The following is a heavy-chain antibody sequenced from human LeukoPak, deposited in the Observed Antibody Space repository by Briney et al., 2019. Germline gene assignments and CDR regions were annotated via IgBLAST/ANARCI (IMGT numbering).Heavy chain of an antibody. V-gene: IGHV3-23*01. D-gene: IGHD3-22*01. CDR3: AKASSSCFYRSNGYYDLTFDY. CDR2: ISGRDDTT. J-gene: IGHJ4*02. Sequence: GGSLRLSCAAPVLTFTTDAMSWVRLAPGKGLEWVSGISGRDDTTYYADSVEGRFTIFRDNPKNTLYLQMNSLRVEDTVVYDTAKASSSCFYRSNGYYDLTFDYWGQGTLVTVSS. CDR1: VLTFTTDA.